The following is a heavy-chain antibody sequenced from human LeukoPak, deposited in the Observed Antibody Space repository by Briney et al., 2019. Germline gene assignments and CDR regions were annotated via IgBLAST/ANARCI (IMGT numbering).Heavy chain of an antibody. D-gene: IGHD3-10*01. J-gene: IGHJ4*02. V-gene: IGHV4-34*01. CDR2: INHSGST. CDR1: GGSFSGYY. CDR3: ARGAAWFGELPDFDY. Sequence: SETLSLTCAVYGGSFSGYYWSWIRQPPGKGLEWIGEINHSGSTNYNPSLKSRVTISVDTSKNQFSLKLSSVAAADTAVYYCARGAAWFGELPDFDYWGQGTMVTVSS.